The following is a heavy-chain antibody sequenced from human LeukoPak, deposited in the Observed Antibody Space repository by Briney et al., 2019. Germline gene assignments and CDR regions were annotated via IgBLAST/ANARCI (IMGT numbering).Heavy chain of an antibody. V-gene: IGHV1-46*01. CDR1: GYTFTSYY. D-gene: IGHD6-13*01. CDR3: ARDSGSSWYSNY. Sequence: ASVKVSCKASGYTFTSYYMHWVRRAPGQGLEWMGIINPSGGSTSYAQKFQGRVTMTRDMSTSTVYMELSSLRPEDTAVYYCARDSGSSWYSNYWGQGTLVTVSS. J-gene: IGHJ4*02. CDR2: INPSGGST.